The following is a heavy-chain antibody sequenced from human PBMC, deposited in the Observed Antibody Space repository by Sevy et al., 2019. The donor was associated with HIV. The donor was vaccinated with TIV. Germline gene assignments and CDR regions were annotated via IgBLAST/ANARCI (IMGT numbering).Heavy chain of an antibody. Sequence: GGSLRLSCAASGFAFTNYYAMHWVRQAPGKGLEWVALISYDGSDKYYADSVKGGFTISRDNLKNTLYLQMTSLTTEDTAVYYCARPRANYVDHYFFFAMDVWGQGTTVTVSS. V-gene: IGHV3-30-3*01. J-gene: IGHJ6*02. CDR2: ISYDGSDK. CDR3: ARPRANYVDHYFFFAMDV. CDR1: GFAFTNYYA. D-gene: IGHD4-17*01.